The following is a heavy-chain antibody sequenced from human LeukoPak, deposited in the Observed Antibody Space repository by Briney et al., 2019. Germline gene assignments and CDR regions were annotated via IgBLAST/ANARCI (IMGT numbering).Heavy chain of an antibody. J-gene: IGHJ3*02. D-gene: IGHD6-13*01. Sequence: GGSLRLSCAASGFTFSSYAMSWVRQAPGKGLEWVAVISYDRSNKYYADSVKGRFTISRDNSKNTLYLQMNSLRAEDTAVYYCARAPKGIADAFDIWGQGTMVTVSS. CDR1: GFTFSSYA. CDR3: ARAPKGIADAFDI. CDR2: ISYDRSNK. V-gene: IGHV3-30-3*01.